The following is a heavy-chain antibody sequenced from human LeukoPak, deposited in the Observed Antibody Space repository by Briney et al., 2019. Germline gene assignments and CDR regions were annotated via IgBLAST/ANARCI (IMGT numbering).Heavy chain of an antibody. CDR2: IIPIFGTA. V-gene: IGHV1-69*13. Sequence: SVKVSCKASGYTFTSYYMHWVRQAPGQGLEWMGGIIPIFGTANYAQKFQGRVTITADESTSTAYMELSSLRSEDTAVYYCAMGRYYYDSKDYWGQGTLVTVSS. CDR1: GYTFTSYY. J-gene: IGHJ4*02. CDR3: AMGRYYYDSKDY. D-gene: IGHD3-22*01.